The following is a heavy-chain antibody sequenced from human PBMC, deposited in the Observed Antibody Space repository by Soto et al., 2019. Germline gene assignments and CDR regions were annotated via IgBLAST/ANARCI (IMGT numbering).Heavy chain of an antibody. CDR3: ARGLLGPGDYYYGMDV. CDR1: GFTFSSYA. V-gene: IGHV3-23*01. J-gene: IGHJ6*02. D-gene: IGHD7-27*01. Sequence: PGGSLRLSCAASGFTFSSYAMSWVRQAPGKGLEWVSAISGSGGSTYYADSVKGRFTISRENAKNSLYLHMDSLRAGDTAIYYCARGLLGPGDYYYGMDVWGQGTTVTV. CDR2: ISGSGGST.